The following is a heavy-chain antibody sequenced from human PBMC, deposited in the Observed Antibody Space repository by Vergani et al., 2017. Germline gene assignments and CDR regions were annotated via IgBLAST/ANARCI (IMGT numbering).Heavy chain of an antibody. V-gene: IGHV1-46*01. Sequence: QVQLVQSGAEVKKPGSSVKVSCKASGGTFSSYAISWVRQAPGQGLEWMGIINPSGGSTSYAQKFQGRVTMTRDTSTSTVYMELSSLRSEDTAVYYCARDGRFGDEAIGGVDYWGQGTLVTVSS. CDR1: GGTFSSYA. CDR3: ARDGRFGDEAIGGVDY. J-gene: IGHJ4*02. D-gene: IGHD3-10*01. CDR2: INPSGGST.